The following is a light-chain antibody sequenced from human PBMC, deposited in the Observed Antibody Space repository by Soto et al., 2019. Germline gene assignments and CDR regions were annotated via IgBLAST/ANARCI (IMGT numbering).Light chain of an antibody. Sequence: EIVMTQSPGTLSVSTGERATLSCRASQSVSSSLAWYQQRPGQAPRLLIYGASTRATGVPARFSGSGSGTEFTLTITSLQSEDFAVYYCQQYNNWPPYTFGQGTKLQIK. CDR3: QQYNNWPPYT. J-gene: IGKJ2*01. V-gene: IGKV3-15*01. CDR1: QSVSSS. CDR2: GAS.